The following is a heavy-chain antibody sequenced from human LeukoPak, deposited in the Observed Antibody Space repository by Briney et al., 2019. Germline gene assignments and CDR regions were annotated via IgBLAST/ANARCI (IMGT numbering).Heavy chain of an antibody. CDR2: ISSSGSTI. CDR3: AKDSAFYYIDV. J-gene: IGHJ6*03. Sequence: GGSLRLPCAASGFTFSSYSVNWVRQAPGKGLEWVSYISSSGSTIYYADSVKGRFTISRDNSKNTLYLQMNSLKGDDTAVYYCAKDSAFYYIDVWGKGTTVIISS. CDR1: GFTFSSYS. V-gene: IGHV3-48*01. D-gene: IGHD3-10*01.